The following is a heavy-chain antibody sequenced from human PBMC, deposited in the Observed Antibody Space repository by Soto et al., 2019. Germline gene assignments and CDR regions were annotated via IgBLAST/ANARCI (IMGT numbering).Heavy chain of an antibody. CDR2: IKQDGSEK. J-gene: IGHJ5*02. D-gene: IGHD3-3*01. V-gene: IGHV3-7*03. CDR3: ASHPYDFWSGPRGFDP. Sequence: GGSLRLSCAASGFTFSSYWMSWVRQAPGKGLEWVANIKQDGSEKYYVDSVKGRFTISRDNAKNSLYLQMNSLRAEDTAVYYCASHPYDFWSGPRGFDPWGQGTLVTVSS. CDR1: GFTFSSYW.